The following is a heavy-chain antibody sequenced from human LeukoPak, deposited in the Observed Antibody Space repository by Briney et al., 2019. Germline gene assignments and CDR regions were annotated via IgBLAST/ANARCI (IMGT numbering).Heavy chain of an antibody. D-gene: IGHD5-18*01. Sequence: GGSLRLSCAAAGHTFSSFAMSWVREGPARGLEWGSSIRGNGETFYADSVQGRFTPSCDISMNTVYFQLKNLSVEDTARYYCARASGVSSMDAVRGGQGTLVTVS. J-gene: IGHJ4*02. CDR3: ARASGVSSMDAVR. CDR2: IRGNGET. CDR1: GHTFSSFA. V-gene: IGHV3-23*01.